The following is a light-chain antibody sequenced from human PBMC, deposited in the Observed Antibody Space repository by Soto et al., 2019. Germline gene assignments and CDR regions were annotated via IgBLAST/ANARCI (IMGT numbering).Light chain of an antibody. CDR3: KQYGSSPIT. CDR1: QSVGRY. CDR2: DAH. V-gene: IGKV3-20*01. J-gene: IGKJ5*01. Sequence: EIVLTQSPATLSLSPGERAALSCRATQSVGRYLVWYQQKTGQAHSLPTYDAHNRATGIPARFSGSGSGTDFTLTIRRLEPEDFAVYSCKQYGSSPITFGQGTRLENK.